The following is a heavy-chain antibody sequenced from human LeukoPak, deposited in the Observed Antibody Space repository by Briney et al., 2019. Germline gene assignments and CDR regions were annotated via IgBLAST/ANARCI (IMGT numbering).Heavy chain of an antibody. V-gene: IGHV1-8*01. Sequence: ASVKVSCKASGYTFTSYEINWVRQATGQGLEWMGWMNPNSGNTGYAQKFQGRVTMTRNTSISTAYVELSSLRSEDAAVYYCARGLWLDDSYYYYGMDVWGQGTTVTVSS. CDR3: ARGLWLDDSYYYYGMDV. J-gene: IGHJ6*02. D-gene: IGHD6-19*01. CDR1: GYTFTSYE. CDR2: MNPNSGNT.